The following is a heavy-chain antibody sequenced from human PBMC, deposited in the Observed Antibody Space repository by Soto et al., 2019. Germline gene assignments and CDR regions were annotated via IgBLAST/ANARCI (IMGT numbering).Heavy chain of an antibody. CDR2: ISGSDDST. CDR3: ANRSSSSTFDY. J-gene: IGHJ4*02. CDR1: GFTFSSYA. D-gene: IGHD6-6*01. V-gene: IGHV3-23*01. Sequence: EVQLLESGGGLVQPGESLRLSCAASGFTFSSYAMSWVRQAPGKGLEWVSVISGSDDSTYYADSVKGRFTISRDNSKNTLYLQMNSLRAEDTAVSYCANRSSSSTFDYWGQGPLVTVSS.